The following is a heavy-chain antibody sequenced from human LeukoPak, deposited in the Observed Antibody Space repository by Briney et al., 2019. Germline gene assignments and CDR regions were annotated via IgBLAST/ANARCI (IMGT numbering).Heavy chain of an antibody. J-gene: IGHJ3*02. CDR1: GYSISSGYY. D-gene: IGHD5-24*01. V-gene: IGHV4-38-2*01. CDR3: ARGRWLQADAFDI. Sequence: SETLSLTCAVSGYSISSGYYWGWIRQPPGKGLEWIGSIYHSGSTYYNPSLKSRVTISVDTSKNQFSLKLSSVTAADTAVYYCARGRWLQADAFDIWGQGTMVTVSS. CDR2: IYHSGST.